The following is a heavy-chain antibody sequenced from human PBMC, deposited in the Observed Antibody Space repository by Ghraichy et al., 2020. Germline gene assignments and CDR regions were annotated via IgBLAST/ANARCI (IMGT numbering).Heavy chain of an antibody. CDR3: ARDFPWGSSGVLY. D-gene: IGHD6-19*01. J-gene: IGHJ4*02. CDR2: INQDGSEK. V-gene: IGHV3-7*03. CDR1: GFAFGSYW. Sequence: GGSLRLSCAASGFAFGSYWMSWVRQAPGKGLEWVANINQDGSEKYYVDSVRGRFAISRDNAKNSLYLQVNSLRAEDTAVYYCARDFPWGSSGVLYWGQGTLVTVAS.